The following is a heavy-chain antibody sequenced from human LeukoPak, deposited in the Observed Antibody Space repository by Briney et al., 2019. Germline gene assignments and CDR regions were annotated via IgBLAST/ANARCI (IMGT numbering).Heavy chain of an antibody. CDR2: IIPIFGTA. J-gene: IGHJ5*02. D-gene: IGHD3-10*01. CDR1: GGTFSSYA. CDR3: ARGYYGSGSYYNTTNWFDP. V-gene: IGHV1-69*13. Sequence: EASVKVSCKASGGTFSSYAISWVRQAPGQGLEWMGGIIPIFGTASYAQKFQGRVTITADESTSTAYMELSSLRSEDTAVYYCARGYYGSGSYYNTTNWFDPWGQGTLVTVSS.